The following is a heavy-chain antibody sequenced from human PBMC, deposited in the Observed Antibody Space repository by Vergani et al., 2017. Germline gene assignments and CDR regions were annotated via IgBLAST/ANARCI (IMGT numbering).Heavy chain of an antibody. CDR1: PGTFSNYA. J-gene: IGHJ4*02. CDR3: AKTWAGYCSSTSCSHFDY. V-gene: IGHV1-69*01. CDR2: IIPIFGTA. D-gene: IGHD2-2*01. Sequence: QVQLVQSGAEVQKPASSVKVSCKASPGTFSNYAISWVRQAPGQGLEWMGGIIPIFGTANYAPKFQGRVTITADESTSTAYMELSSLRSEDTAVYYCAKTWAGYCSSTSCSHFDYWGQGTLVTVSS.